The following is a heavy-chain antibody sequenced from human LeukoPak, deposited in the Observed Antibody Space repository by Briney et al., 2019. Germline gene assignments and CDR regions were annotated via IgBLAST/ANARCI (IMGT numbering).Heavy chain of an antibody. CDR3: ASAYADYGGTYSPRDY. J-gene: IGHJ4*02. V-gene: IGHV1-8*01. D-gene: IGHD4-23*01. CDR2: MNPNSGNT. CDR1: GYTFTSYD. Sequence: ASVKVSCKASGYTFTSYDINWVRQATGQGLEWMGWMNPNSGNTGYAQKFQGRVIMTRNTSISTAYMELSSLRSEDTAVYYCASAYADYGGTYSPRDYWGQGTLVTVSS.